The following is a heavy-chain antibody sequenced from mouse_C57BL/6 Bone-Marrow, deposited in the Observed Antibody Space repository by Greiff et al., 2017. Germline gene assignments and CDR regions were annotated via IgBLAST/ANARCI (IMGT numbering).Heavy chain of an antibody. CDR3: ARDYGSSYWYFDV. V-gene: IGHV1-85*01. D-gene: IGHD1-1*01. Sequence: GQLQQSGPELVKPGASVKLSCKASGYTFTSYDINWVKQRPGQGLEWIGWIYPRDGSTKYNEKFKGKATLTVDTSSSTAYMELHSLTSEDSAVYFCARDYGSSYWYFDVWGTGTTVTVSS. CDR2: IYPRDGST. J-gene: IGHJ1*03. CDR1: GYTFTSYD.